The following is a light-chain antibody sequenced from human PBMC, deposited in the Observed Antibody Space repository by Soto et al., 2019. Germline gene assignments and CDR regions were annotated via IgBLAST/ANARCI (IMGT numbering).Light chain of an antibody. CDR2: GAS. V-gene: IGKV3-15*01. Sequence: IEMTQSPASLSVSPGERATISCRASQGVSSNLAWFQQKPGQAPRRLIYGASSLATGIPARFSGSGSGTEFTLTISTLQPEDFAIYYCQQHNSYPHTFGQGTKVDIK. CDR1: QGVSSN. CDR3: QQHNSYPHT. J-gene: IGKJ1*01.